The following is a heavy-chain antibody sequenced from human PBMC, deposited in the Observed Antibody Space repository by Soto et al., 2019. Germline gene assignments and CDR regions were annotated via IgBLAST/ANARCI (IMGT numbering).Heavy chain of an antibody. V-gene: IGHV3-33*01. CDR3: ARDASYDSLWSGYYPSRNGMDV. D-gene: IGHD3-3*01. CDR1: GFTFSSFG. Sequence: QVQVVAAGGGGVQPGRSLRLSCAASGFTFSSFGMHWVRQAPGKGLEWVSLIWYDGSKKSYGDSVKGRLTIPRDNPRNTVYLQMNSLRADDTAVYYCARDASYDSLWSGYYPSRNGMDVWGQGTTVTVSS. J-gene: IGHJ6*02. CDR2: IWYDGSKK.